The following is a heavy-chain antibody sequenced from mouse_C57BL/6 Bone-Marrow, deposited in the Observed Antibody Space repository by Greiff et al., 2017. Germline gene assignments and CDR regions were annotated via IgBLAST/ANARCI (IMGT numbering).Heavy chain of an antibody. CDR2: IDPSDSYT. Sequence: QVQLQQPGAELVMPGASVKLSCKASGYTFTSYWMHWVKQRPGQGLGWIGEIDPSDSYTNYNQKFKGKSTLTVDKSSSTAYMQLSSLTSEDSAVYYCAREVRSGYYAMDYWGQGTSVTVSS. D-gene: IGHD3-2*02. J-gene: IGHJ4*01. CDR3: AREVRSGYYAMDY. CDR1: GYTFTSYW. V-gene: IGHV1-69*01.